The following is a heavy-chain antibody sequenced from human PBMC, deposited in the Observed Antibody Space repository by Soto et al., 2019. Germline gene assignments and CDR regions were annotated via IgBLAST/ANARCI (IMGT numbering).Heavy chain of an antibody. Sequence: QVQLQESGPGLVKPSETLSLTCSVSGGSISGSSYYWGWIRQPPGKGLEWIGSIYHSGSTYDNPALKSRVTISVGTSKTQFSLKLSSVTAADPAVYYCARRDIYGHQAPYWGQGTLVTVSS. D-gene: IGHD2-15*01. CDR2: IYHSGST. CDR3: ARRDIYGHQAPY. V-gene: IGHV4-39*01. J-gene: IGHJ4*02. CDR1: GGSISGSSYY.